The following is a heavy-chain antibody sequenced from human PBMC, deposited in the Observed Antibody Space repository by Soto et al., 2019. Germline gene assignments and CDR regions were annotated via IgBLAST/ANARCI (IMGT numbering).Heavy chain of an antibody. J-gene: IGHJ6*02. CDR1: GGSISSYY. D-gene: IGHD3-3*01. V-gene: IGHV4-59*01. CDR3: ARDSRYYDFWSGYPLDGMDV. Sequence: SETLSLTCTVSGGSISSYYWSWIRQPPGKGLEWIGYIYCSGSTNYNPSLKSRVTISVDTSKNQFSLKLSSVTAADTAVYYCARDSRYYDFWSGYPLDGMDVWGQGTTVTVSS. CDR2: IYCSGST.